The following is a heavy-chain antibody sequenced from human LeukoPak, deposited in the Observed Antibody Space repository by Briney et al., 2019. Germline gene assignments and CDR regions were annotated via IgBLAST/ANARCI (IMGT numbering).Heavy chain of an antibody. CDR2: ISYDGSNK. J-gene: IGHJ5*02. V-gene: IGHV3-30*04. CDR3: ARDLLVYGGWFDP. D-gene: IGHD1-14*01. CDR1: GFTFSSYA. Sequence: GGSLRLSCAASGFTFSSYAMHWVRQAPGKGLEWVAVISYDGSNKYYADSVKGRFTISRDNSKNTLYLQMNSLRAEDTAVYYCARDLLVYGGWFDPWGQGTLVTVSS.